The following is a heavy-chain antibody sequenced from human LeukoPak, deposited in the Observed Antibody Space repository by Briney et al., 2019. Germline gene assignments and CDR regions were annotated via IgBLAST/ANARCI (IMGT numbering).Heavy chain of an antibody. CDR2: ISGSGGST. V-gene: IGHV3-23*01. CDR1: GFTFSSYA. J-gene: IGHJ4*02. CDR3: AKVRCCSSSLEYYFDY. D-gene: IGHD6-13*01. Sequence: GGSLRLSRAASGFTFSSYAMSWVRQAPGKGLEWVSAISGSGGSTYYADSVKGRFTISRDNSKNTLYLQMNSLRAEDTAVYYCAKVRCCSSSLEYYFDYWGQGTLVTVSS.